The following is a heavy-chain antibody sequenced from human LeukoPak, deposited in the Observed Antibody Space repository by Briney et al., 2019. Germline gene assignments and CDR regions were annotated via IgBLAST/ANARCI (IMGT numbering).Heavy chain of an antibody. Sequence: GGSLRLSCAASGFTFSSYGMHWVRQAPGKGLEWVSYISSSSSTIYYADSVKGRFTISRDNAKNSLNLQMNSLRAEDTAVYYCARLATVTTNDYWGQGTLVTVSS. CDR3: ARLATVTTNDY. V-gene: IGHV3-48*01. CDR1: GFTFSSYG. D-gene: IGHD4-17*01. J-gene: IGHJ4*02. CDR2: ISSSSSTI.